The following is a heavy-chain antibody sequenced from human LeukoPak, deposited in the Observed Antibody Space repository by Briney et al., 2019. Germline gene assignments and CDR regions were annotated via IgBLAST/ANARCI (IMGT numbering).Heavy chain of an antibody. J-gene: IGHJ4*02. V-gene: IGHV4-34*01. CDR1: GGSFSGYY. D-gene: IGHD1-26*01. CDR2: INHSGST. CDR3: ARVGPWESMYYFDY. Sequence: KPSETLSLTCAVYGGSFSGYYWSWIRQPPGKGLEWIGEINHSGSTNYNPSLKSRVTISVDTSKNQFSLKLSSVTAADTAVYYCARVGPWESMYYFDYWGQGTLVTVSS.